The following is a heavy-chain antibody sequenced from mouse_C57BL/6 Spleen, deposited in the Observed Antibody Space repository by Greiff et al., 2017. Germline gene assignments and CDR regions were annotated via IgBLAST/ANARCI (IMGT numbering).Heavy chain of an antibody. CDR2: ISDGGSYT. V-gene: IGHV5-4*01. CDR3: SREGLGFDY. Sequence: EVHLVESGGGLVKPGGSLKLSCAASGFTFSSYAMSWVRQTPEKRLEWVATISDGGSYTSYPDNVKGRFTISRDNAKNNLYLQMSHLKSEDTAMYYCSREGLGFDYWGQGTTLTVSS. D-gene: IGHD4-1*01. CDR1: GFTFSSYA. J-gene: IGHJ2*01.